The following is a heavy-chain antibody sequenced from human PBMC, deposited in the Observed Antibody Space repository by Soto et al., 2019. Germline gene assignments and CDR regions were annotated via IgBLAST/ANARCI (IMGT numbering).Heavy chain of an antibody. D-gene: IGHD6-13*01. Sequence: PGGSLRLSCAASGFTFSSYAMHWVRQAPGKGLEWVAVISYDGSNKYYADSVKGRFTISRDNSKNTLYLQMNSLRAEDTAVYYCARDPTYSSSPDAFDIWGQGTMVTVSS. CDR2: ISYDGSNK. CDR1: GFTFSSYA. J-gene: IGHJ3*02. V-gene: IGHV3-30-3*01. CDR3: ARDPTYSSSPDAFDI.